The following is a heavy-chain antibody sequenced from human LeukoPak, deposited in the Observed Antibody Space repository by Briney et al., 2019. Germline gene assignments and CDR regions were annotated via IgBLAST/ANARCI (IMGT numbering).Heavy chain of an antibody. J-gene: IGHJ4*02. Sequence: GGSLRLSCAASGFTFSSYTMTWVRQAPGKGLEWVSSITGGGDTTYYADSVRGRFTISRDNSKNTLSVQMNSLRAEDTAVYYCAKQRSEVVVAATNYWGQGTLVTVSS. D-gene: IGHD2-15*01. CDR2: ITGGGDTT. CDR3: AKQRSEVVVAATNY. CDR1: GFTFSSYT. V-gene: IGHV3-23*01.